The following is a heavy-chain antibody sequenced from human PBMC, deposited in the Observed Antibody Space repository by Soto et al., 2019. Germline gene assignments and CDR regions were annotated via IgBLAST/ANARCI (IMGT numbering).Heavy chain of an antibody. CDR1: GGTFSSYI. CDR3: ATGGGGNWFDP. Sequence: QVQLVQSGAEVKKPGSSVKVSCKASGGTFSSYIITWVRQAPGQGLEWMGRIIPILGTVNYAQKFQGRVTITADTATSTAYMSLSSLSSEDTAVYYCATGGGGNWFDPWGQGTLVTVSS. J-gene: IGHJ5*02. CDR2: IIPILGTV. D-gene: IGHD3-10*01. V-gene: IGHV1-69*08.